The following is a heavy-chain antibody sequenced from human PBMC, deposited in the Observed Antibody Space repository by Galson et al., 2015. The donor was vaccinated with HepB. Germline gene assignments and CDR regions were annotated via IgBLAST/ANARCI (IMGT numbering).Heavy chain of an antibody. D-gene: IGHD2-8*01. Sequence: ETLSLTCAVYGGSFSGYYWSWIRQPPGKGLEWIGEINHSGSTNYNPSLKSRVTISVDTSKNQFSLKLSSVTAADTAVYYCARGRLMRIVLMVYVYGNWFDPWGQGTLVTVSS. J-gene: IGHJ5*02. CDR1: GGSFSGYY. V-gene: IGHV4-34*01. CDR2: INHSGST. CDR3: ARGRLMRIVLMVYVYGNWFDP.